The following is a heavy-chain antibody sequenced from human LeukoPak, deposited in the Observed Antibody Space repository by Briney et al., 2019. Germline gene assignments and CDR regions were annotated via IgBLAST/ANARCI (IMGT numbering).Heavy chain of an antibody. CDR3: ARHVGVWSMEAAARGGVNWFDP. CDR1: GGSISSGSYY. Sequence: PSQTLSLTCTVSGGSISSGSYYWSWIRQPAGKGLEWIGRIYTSGSTNYNPSLKSRVTISVDTSKNQFSLKLSSVTAADTAVYYCARHVGVWSMEAAARGGVNWFDPWGQGTLVTVSS. CDR2: IYTSGST. D-gene: IGHD6-13*01. J-gene: IGHJ5*02. V-gene: IGHV4-61*02.